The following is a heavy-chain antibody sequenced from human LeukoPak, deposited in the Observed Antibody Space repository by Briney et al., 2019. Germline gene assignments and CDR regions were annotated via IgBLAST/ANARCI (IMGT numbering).Heavy chain of an antibody. D-gene: IGHD2-15*01. CDR2: IYYSGST. CDR3: ARELVAASHFFDY. Sequence: SETLSLTCTVSGGSISSYYWSWIRQPPGKGLEWIGYIYYSGSTNYNPSLKSRVTISVDMSKNQFSLKLSSVTAADTAVYYCARELVAASHFFDYWGQGTLVTVSS. V-gene: IGHV4-59*01. J-gene: IGHJ4*02. CDR1: GGSISSYY.